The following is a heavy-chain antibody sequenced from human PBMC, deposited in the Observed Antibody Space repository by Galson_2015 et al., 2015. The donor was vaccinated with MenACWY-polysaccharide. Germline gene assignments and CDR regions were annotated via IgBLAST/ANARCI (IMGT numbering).Heavy chain of an antibody. CDR3: TRIIARKHSFVDS. V-gene: IGHV1-8*01. CDR2: MNPNSGNT. D-gene: IGHD2-21*01. J-gene: IGHJ4*02. Sequence: SVKVSCKASGYTFSSYDIHWVRQASGQGLEWMGWMNPNSGNTGHAQKFRGRVAMTSDTSTSTAYMELRILRYDDTAVYYCTRIIARKHSFVDSWGQGTLVSVS. CDR1: GYTFSSYD.